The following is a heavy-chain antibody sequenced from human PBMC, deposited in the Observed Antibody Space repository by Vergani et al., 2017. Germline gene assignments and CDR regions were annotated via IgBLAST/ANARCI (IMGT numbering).Heavy chain of an antibody. CDR1: GGTFSSYA. CDR2: IIPIFGTA. D-gene: IGHD3-10*02. J-gene: IGHJ4*02. V-gene: IGHV1-69*06. CDR3: ATAGRISMLLGVFDY. Sequence: QVQLVQSGAEVKKPGSSVKVSCKASGGTFSSYAISWVRQAPRQGLEWMGGIIPIFGTANYAQKFQGRVTITADKSTSTAYMELSSLRSQDTAVYYCATAGRISMLLGVFDYWGQGTLVTVSS.